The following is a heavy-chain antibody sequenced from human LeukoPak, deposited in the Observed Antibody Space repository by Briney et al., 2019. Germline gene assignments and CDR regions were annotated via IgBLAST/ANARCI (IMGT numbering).Heavy chain of an antibody. CDR3: ARVVWDCSGGSCYSEAARQRDWYFDL. V-gene: IGHV1-46*01. CDR2: INPRSGST. Sequence: ASVKVSCKASGYTFTSHYMHWVRQAPGQGLEWMGVINPRSGSTSYPQKFQGRVTMTRDTSTSTFYMEMSSLRSEDTAVYYCARVVWDCSGGSCYSEAARQRDWYFDLWGRGTLVTVSS. D-gene: IGHD2-15*01. CDR1: GYTFTSHY. J-gene: IGHJ2*01.